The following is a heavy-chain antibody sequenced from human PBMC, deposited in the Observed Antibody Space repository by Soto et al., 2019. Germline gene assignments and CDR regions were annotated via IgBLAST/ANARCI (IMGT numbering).Heavy chain of an antibody. CDR3: ARASSSFCGGGHVYRLNSSCDR. J-gene: IGHJ5*02. V-gene: IGHV1-69*01. D-gene: IGHD2-21*01. CDR1: GGTFSTSG. CDR2: IIPVFGTP. Sequence: QVQLVQSGADLRKPGSSVKLSCKTSGGTFSTSGISWVRQAPGQGLEWMGGIIPVFGTPKYARKCQDRVSITADEMATTVSMELSSIRSDDTAIYYCARASSSFCGGGHVYRLNSSCDRWGQGSVVMVSS.